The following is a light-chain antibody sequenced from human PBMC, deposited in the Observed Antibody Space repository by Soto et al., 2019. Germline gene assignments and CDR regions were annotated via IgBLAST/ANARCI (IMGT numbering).Light chain of an antibody. CDR2: EVS. V-gene: IGLV2-8*01. J-gene: IGLJ2*01. CDR1: SSDVGGYNY. CDR3: SSYAGTNILL. Sequence: QSALTQHPSASGSPGQSVTISCTGTSSDVGGYNYVSWYQQHPGKAPKLIIYEVSKRPSGVPDRFSGSKSGNTASLTVSGLQAEDEADYYCSSYAGTNILLFGGGTQLTV.